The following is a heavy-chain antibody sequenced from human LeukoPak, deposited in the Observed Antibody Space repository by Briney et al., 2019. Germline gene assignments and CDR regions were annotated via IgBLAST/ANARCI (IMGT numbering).Heavy chain of an antibody. V-gene: IGHV1-69*05. D-gene: IGHD2-15*01. J-gene: IGHJ4*02. CDR1: GGTFSSYA. CDR3: ARDLDGGSYGAFNF. CDR2: IIPIFGTA. Sequence: GSSVKVSCKASGGTFSSYAISWVRQAPGQGLEWMGGIIPIFGTANYAQKFQGRVTITTDESTSTAYMELSSLGSEDTAVYYCARDLDGGSYGAFNFWGQGTLVTVSS.